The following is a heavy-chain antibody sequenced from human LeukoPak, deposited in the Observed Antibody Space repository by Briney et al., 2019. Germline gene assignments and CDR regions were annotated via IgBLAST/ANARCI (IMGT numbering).Heavy chain of an antibody. D-gene: IGHD2-15*01. CDR3: ARQAYCSGASCYTWFDP. CDR2: IYPADSDI. V-gene: IGHV5-51*01. CDR1: GYSINNYW. J-gene: IGHJ5*02. Sequence: GESLKISCKGSGYSINNYWIAWVRQMPGKGLEWMGIIYPADSDIRYSPSFQGQVTISADKSISTAYLQWNSLKASDTAMYYCARQAYCSGASCYTWFDPWGQGTLVTVSS.